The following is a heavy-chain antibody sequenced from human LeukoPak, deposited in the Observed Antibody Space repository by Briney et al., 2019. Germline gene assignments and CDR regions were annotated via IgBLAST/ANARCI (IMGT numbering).Heavy chain of an antibody. V-gene: IGHV3-23*01. Sequence: GGSLRLSCAASGFTFSSYAMSWVRQAPGKGLEWISAISGSGGSTYYADSVKGRFTISRDNSKNTLYLQMNSLRAEDTAVYYCAKFTVYSGSYYFDYWGQGTLVTVSS. CDR2: ISGSGGST. CDR3: AKFTVYSGSYYFDY. J-gene: IGHJ4*02. CDR1: GFTFSSYA. D-gene: IGHD1-26*01.